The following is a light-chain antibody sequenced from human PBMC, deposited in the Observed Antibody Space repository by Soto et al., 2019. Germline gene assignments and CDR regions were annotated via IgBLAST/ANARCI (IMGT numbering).Light chain of an antibody. J-gene: IGLJ2*01. CDR2: SNN. V-gene: IGLV1-44*01. CDR3: SAWDDSLNGPG. Sequence: QSVLTQPPSASGAPGQRVAISCSGSSSNIGSNTVNWYRQLPGTAPKLLIYSNNQRPSGVPARFSGSKSGTSASLAISGLQSEDEADYYCSAWDDSLNGPGFGGGTKL. CDR1: SSNIGSNT.